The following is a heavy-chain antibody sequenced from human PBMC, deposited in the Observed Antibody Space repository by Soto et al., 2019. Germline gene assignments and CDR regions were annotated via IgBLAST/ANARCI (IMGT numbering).Heavy chain of an antibody. D-gene: IGHD6-19*01. Sequence: EVQLVESGGGLVQPGGSLRLSCAASGFTFSTYSMNWDRQAPGKGLEWVSYISSSTSTIYYADSVKGRFTISRDNAKNSLFLQMNSLRAEDTAVYYCARGGRTGYTSGWYVGYWGQGTLVTVSS. V-gene: IGHV3-48*01. CDR3: ARGGRTGYTSGWYVGY. CDR2: ISSSTSTI. J-gene: IGHJ4*02. CDR1: GFTFSTYS.